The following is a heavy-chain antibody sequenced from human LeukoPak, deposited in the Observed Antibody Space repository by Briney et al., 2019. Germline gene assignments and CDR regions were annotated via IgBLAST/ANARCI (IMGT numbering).Heavy chain of an antibody. CDR1: GGSFSGYY. D-gene: IGHD4-17*01. CDR2: INHSGST. V-gene: IGHV4-34*01. CDR3: ARLHPLRRGHYYYYMDV. Sequence: SETLSLTCAVYGGSFSGYYWSWIRQPPGKGLEWIGEINHSGSTNYNPSLKSRVTISVDTSKNQFSLKLSSVTAADTAVYYCARLHPLRRGHYYYYMDVWGKGTTVTVPS. J-gene: IGHJ6*03.